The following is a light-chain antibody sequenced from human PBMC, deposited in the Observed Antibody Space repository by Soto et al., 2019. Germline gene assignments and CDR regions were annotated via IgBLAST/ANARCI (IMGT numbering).Light chain of an antibody. J-gene: IGKJ2*01. V-gene: IGKV3-20*01. CDR3: QQYGSSPYT. CDR2: GAS. CDR1: QSVSSSY. Sequence: EIVLTQSPGTLSLSPGERATLSCRASQSVSSSYLAWYQQKPGQAPRLLIYGASSRATGIPDRFSGSGSVTDFTLTISRLEPEDFAVYYCQQYGSSPYTFGQGTQLEIK.